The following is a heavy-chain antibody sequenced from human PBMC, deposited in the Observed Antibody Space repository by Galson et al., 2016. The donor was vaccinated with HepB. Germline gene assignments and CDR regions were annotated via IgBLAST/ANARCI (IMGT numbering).Heavy chain of an antibody. V-gene: IGHV1-18*01. CDR3: ARSVNEAFDI. CDR2: ISAYYGDT. D-gene: IGHD1-1*01. J-gene: IGHJ3*02. CDR1: GYTFTNYG. Sequence: SVKVSCKASGYTFTNYGIRWVRQAPGQGLEWMGWISAYYGDTSYAQKLQGRVTMTTDTSTSTAYMELRSLRSVDTAVYYCARSVNEAFDIWGQGTMVTVSS.